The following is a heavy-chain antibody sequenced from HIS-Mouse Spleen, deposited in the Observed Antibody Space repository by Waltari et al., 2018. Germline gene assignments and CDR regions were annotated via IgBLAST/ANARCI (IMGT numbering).Heavy chain of an antibody. Sequence: QLQLQESGPGLVKPSETLSLTCPVSGGSISRSCHHWGWIRQPPGKGLEWIGSIYYSGSTYYNPSLKSRVTISVDTSKNQFSLKLSSVTAADTAVYYCAREIPYSSSWYDWYFDLWGRGTLVTVSS. D-gene: IGHD6-13*01. CDR2: IYYSGST. CDR1: GGSISRSCHH. J-gene: IGHJ2*01. V-gene: IGHV4-39*07. CDR3: AREIPYSSSWYDWYFDL.